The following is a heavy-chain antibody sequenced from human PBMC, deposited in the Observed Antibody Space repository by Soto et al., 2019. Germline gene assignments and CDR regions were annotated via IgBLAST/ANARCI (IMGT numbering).Heavy chain of an antibody. CDR2: INLNSGDT. V-gene: IGHV1-2*02. J-gene: IGHJ5*02. Sequence: ASVKVSCKTSGDTFTDSSMHWVRQAPGQGLEWMGWINLNSGDTNYAEKFRGRVTMTRDTFIITAYMELTRLKSDDTAVYYCARDLGGYDLYGPDTWGQGTLVTVPS. CDR1: GDTFTDSS. CDR3: ARDLGGYDLYGPDT. D-gene: IGHD5-12*01.